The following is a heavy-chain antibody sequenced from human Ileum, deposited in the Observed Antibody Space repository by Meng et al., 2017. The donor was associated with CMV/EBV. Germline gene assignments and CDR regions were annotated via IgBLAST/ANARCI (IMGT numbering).Heavy chain of an antibody. V-gene: IGHV3-53*01. J-gene: IGHJ6*02. CDR1: GFTVSSNY. CDR3: ARDQAGSSWPGYYYYGMDV. D-gene: IGHD6-13*01. CDR2: IYSGGST. Sequence: GESLKISCAASGFTVSSNYMSWVRQAPGQGLEWVSVIYSGGSTYYADSVKGRFTISRDNSKNTLYLQMNSLRAEDTAVYYCARDQAGSSWPGYYYYGMDVWGQGTTVTVSS.